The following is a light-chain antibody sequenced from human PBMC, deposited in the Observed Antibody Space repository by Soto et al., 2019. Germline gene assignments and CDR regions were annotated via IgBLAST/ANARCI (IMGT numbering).Light chain of an antibody. J-gene: IGKJ5*01. Sequence: DIPMTQSPSTLSASVGDRVTITCRASQSIRSWLAWYQQKPGKAPKLLIYDASSLESGVPSRFSGSGSGTEFTLTLSSLHPDDFAIYYCQQYNSYGVTFGQVTRLEIK. CDR3: QQYNSYGVT. CDR1: QSIRSW. V-gene: IGKV1-5*01. CDR2: DAS.